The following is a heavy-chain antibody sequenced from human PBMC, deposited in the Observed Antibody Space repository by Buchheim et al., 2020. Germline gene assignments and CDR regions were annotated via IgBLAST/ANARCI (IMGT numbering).Heavy chain of an antibody. Sequence: EVQLVESGGGLVKPGGSLRLSCAASGFTFSSYTMNWVRQAPGKGLEWVSSISSSSRNIYYADSVKGRFTISRDNAKNSLFLQMNSLRAEDTAVYYCAEGAWYTDAMDVWGQGTT. CDR2: ISSSSRNI. J-gene: IGHJ6*02. D-gene: IGHD1-14*01. CDR3: AEGAWYTDAMDV. CDR1: GFTFSSYT. V-gene: IGHV3-21*01.